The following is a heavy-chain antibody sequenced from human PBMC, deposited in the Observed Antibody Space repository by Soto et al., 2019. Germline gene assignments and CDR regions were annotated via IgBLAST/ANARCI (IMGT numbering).Heavy chain of an antibody. J-gene: IGHJ6*02. CDR3: ATRNWNYNPYYYGMDV. CDR1: GYTFTSYD. D-gene: IGHD1-7*01. Sequence: ASVKVSCKASGYTFTSYDINWVRQATGQGLEWMGWMNPNSGNTGYAQKFQGRVTMTRNTSISTAYMELSSLRSDDTAVYYCATRNWNYNPYYYGMDVWGQGTTVTVSS. CDR2: MNPNSGNT. V-gene: IGHV1-8*01.